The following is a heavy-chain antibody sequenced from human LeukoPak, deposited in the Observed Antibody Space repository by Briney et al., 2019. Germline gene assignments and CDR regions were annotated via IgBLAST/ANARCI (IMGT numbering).Heavy chain of an antibody. V-gene: IGHV3-48*03. Sequence: GGSLRLSCAASAFIFSTYEMNWVRQAPGQGLEWVSYISGDGTTIYYADSVKGRFTISRDNAKKSLYLQMNNLRAEDTAVYYCVSAYGGLLDYWGQGTLVTVSS. CDR3: VSAYGGLLDY. CDR1: AFIFSTYE. D-gene: IGHD3-16*01. J-gene: IGHJ4*02. CDR2: ISGDGTTI.